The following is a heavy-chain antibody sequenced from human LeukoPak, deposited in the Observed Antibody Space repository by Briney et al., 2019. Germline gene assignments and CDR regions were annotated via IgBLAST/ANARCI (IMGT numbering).Heavy chain of an antibody. J-gene: IGHJ6*02. CDR3: ARDRELGYYYGMDV. V-gene: IGHV1-2*04. D-gene: IGHD7-27*01. CDR1: GYTFTGYY. Sequence: ASVKVSCKASGYTFTGYYMHWVRQAPGQGLEWMGWINPNSGGTNYAQKFQGWVTMTRDTSISTAYMELSRLRSDDTAVYYCARDRELGYYYGMDVWGQGTTVTVSS. CDR2: INPNSGGT.